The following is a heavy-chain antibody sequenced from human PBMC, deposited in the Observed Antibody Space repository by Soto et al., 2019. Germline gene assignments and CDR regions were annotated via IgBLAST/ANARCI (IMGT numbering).Heavy chain of an antibody. D-gene: IGHD6-19*01. CDR1: GFTFSSYA. Sequence: QVQLVESGGGVVQPGRSLRLSCAASGFTFSSYAMHWVRQAPGKGLEWVAVISYDGSNKYYADSVKGRFTISRDNSKNTLYLQMNSLSAEDTAVYYCARDKSPYSSGWHNRLFDYWGQGTLVTVSS. CDR3: ARDKSPYSSGWHNRLFDY. CDR2: ISYDGSNK. J-gene: IGHJ4*02. V-gene: IGHV3-30-3*01.